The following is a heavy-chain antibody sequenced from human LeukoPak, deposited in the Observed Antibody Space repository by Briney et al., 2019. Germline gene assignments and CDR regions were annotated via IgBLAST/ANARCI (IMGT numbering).Heavy chain of an antibody. V-gene: IGHV3-11*01. CDR1: GFIFGDYY. J-gene: IGHJ4*02. D-gene: IGHD6-19*01. Sequence: GGSLRLSCAASGFIFGDYYVSWIRQAPGKGLEWISYISSTGNDKKYADSVKGRFTISKDHAKKSVHLEMNSLRDEDAAIYYCAREAVGGRYFDYWGQGTLVAVSS. CDR2: ISSTGNDK. CDR3: AREAVGGRYFDY.